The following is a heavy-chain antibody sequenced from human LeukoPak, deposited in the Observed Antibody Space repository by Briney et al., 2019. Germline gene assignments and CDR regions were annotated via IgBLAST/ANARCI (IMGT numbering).Heavy chain of an antibody. Sequence: VGSLRHSCAAPGVTFSSYAMSWVRQAPRGGLGWVSGIIGSGSATYYADSVKGRVTLSRDNSKNTLYLQMNSLRPEDTAIYYCAKVGGLYLGALDIWGQGTMVTVSS. D-gene: IGHD2/OR15-2a*01. V-gene: IGHV3-23*01. CDR1: GVTFSSYA. J-gene: IGHJ3*02. CDR2: IIGSGSAT. CDR3: AKVGGLYLGALDI.